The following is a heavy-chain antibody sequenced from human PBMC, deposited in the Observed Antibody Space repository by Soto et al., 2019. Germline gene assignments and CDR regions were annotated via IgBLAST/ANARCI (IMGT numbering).Heavy chain of an antibody. Sequence: GGSLRLSCAASGFTFGSYAMSWVRQAPGKGLEWVSLISGTGDSSEYANSVKGRITISRDYSKTTVFLQMNSLRAEDTAVYFCAKDNGNYGSGSFSHWGQGTLVTVSS. J-gene: IGHJ4*02. CDR1: GFTFGSYA. CDR3: AKDNGNYGSGSFSH. D-gene: IGHD3-10*01. V-gene: IGHV3-23*01. CDR2: ISGTGDSS.